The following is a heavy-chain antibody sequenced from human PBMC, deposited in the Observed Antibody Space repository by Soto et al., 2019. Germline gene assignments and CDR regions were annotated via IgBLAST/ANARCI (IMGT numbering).Heavy chain of an antibody. J-gene: IGHJ4*02. D-gene: IGHD2-2*01. CDR2: IGSSSSSI. CDR3: ARDHHYAFDY. CDR1: GFTFSSYS. V-gene: IGHV3-48*02. Sequence: EVKLVESGGGLVQPGGSLRLSCAASGFTFSSYSMNWVRQAPGKGLEWVSYIGSSSSSIYYADSVKGRFTISRDNTKSSLYLQMNSLRDEDSAVYYCARDHHYAFDYWGQGTLVTVSS.